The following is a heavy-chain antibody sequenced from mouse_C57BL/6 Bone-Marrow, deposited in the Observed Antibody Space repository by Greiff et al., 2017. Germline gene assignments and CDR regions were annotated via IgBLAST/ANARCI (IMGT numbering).Heavy chain of an antibody. CDR2: INPNNGGT. CDR3: ARKGTTDGSPYYFDY. V-gene: IGHV1-22*01. D-gene: IGHD1-1*01. CDR1: GYTFTDYN. J-gene: IGHJ2*01. Sequence: EVQLVESGPELVKPGASVKMSCKASGYTFTDYNMHWVKQSHGKSLEWIGYINPNNGGTSYNQKFKGKATLTVNKSSSTAYMELRSLTSEDSAVXYCARKGTTDGSPYYFDYWGQGTTLTVSS.